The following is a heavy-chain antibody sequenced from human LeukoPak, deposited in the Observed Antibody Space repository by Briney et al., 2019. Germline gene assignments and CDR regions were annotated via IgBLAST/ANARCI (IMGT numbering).Heavy chain of an antibody. V-gene: IGHV1-8*01. D-gene: IGHD3-10*01. CDR2: MNPNSGNT. CDR1: GYTFTSYD. Sequence: GASVKVSCKASGYTFTSYDINWVRQATGQGLEWMGWMNPNSGNTGYAQKFQGRVTMTRNTSISTAYMELSSLRSEDTAVYYCARGVSYGSGSYFPPYDAFDIWGQGTMVTVSS. J-gene: IGHJ3*02. CDR3: ARGVSYGSGSYFPPYDAFDI.